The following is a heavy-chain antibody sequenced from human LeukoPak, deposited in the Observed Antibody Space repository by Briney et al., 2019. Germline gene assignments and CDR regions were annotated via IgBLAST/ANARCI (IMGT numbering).Heavy chain of an antibody. CDR3: ARISTGYCSGTSCYLDY. V-gene: IGHV1-69*05. D-gene: IGHD2-2*01. J-gene: IGHJ4*02. Sequence: SVKVSCKASGGTFSSYAISWVRQAPGQGLEWMGGIIPIFGTANYAQKFQGRVTITTDESTSTAYMELSSLRSEDTAVYYCARISTGYCSGTSCYLDYWGQGTLVTVSS. CDR2: IIPIFGTA. CDR1: GGTFSSYA.